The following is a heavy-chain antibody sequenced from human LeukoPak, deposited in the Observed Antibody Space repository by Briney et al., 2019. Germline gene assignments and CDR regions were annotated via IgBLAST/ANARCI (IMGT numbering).Heavy chain of an antibody. CDR3: ARGRQDVTMIVVVMTAVSYYLDV. Sequence: SETLSLTCAVYGGSLSGYYWTWIRQTPEKGLEWIGEMNPSGSTNYNPSLKSRVTISVDTSKNQFSLELSSVTAADTAVYYCARGRQDVTMIVVVMTAVSYYLDVWGKGTTVTVS. J-gene: IGHJ6*03. CDR2: MNPSGST. CDR1: GGSLSGYY. D-gene: IGHD3-22*01. V-gene: IGHV4-34*01.